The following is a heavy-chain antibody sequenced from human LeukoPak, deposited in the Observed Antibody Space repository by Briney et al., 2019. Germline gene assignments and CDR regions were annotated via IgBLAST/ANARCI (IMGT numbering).Heavy chain of an antibody. D-gene: IGHD1-26*01. CDR1: GGSISSGGYY. J-gene: IGHJ5*02. Sequence: PSETLSLTCTVSGGSISSGGYYWSWIRQHPGKGLEWIGYIYYSGSTYYNPSLKSRVTISVDTSKNQFSLKLSSVTAADTAVYYCASWLASGDNWFDPWAREPWSPSPQ. V-gene: IGHV4-31*03. CDR2: IYYSGST. CDR3: ASWLASGDNWFDP.